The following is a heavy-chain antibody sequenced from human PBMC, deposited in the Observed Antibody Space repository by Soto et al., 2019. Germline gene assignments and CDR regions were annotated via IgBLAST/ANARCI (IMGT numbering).Heavy chain of an antibody. V-gene: IGHV4-34*01. J-gene: IGHJ4*02. D-gene: IGHD1-26*01. CDR1: GGSFNVYY. CDR3: AGGPSVGAFFDF. Sequence: QVQLQQWGAGLLKPSETLALTCAVYGGSFNVYYWTWMRQPPGKGLEWIGEINRSGSTNYNPSLKSRVTISIDTSKIQFSLTLSSVTAADTAIYSFAGGPSVGAFFDFWGQGSQVTVSP. CDR2: INRSGST.